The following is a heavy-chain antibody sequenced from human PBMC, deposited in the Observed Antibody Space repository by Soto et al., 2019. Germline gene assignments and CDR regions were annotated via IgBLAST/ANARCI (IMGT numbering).Heavy chain of an antibody. V-gene: IGHV5-51*01. CDR3: ARHRPYCSSTSCYRGWFDP. J-gene: IGHJ5*02. CDR2: IYPGDSDT. D-gene: IGHD2-2*01. CDR1: GYSFTSYW. Sequence: GESLKISCKGSGYSFTSYWIGWVRQMPGKGLEWMGIIYPGDSDTRYSPSFQGQVTISADKSISTAYLQWSSLKASDTAMYYCARHRPYCSSTSCYRGWFDPWGQGTLVTVSS.